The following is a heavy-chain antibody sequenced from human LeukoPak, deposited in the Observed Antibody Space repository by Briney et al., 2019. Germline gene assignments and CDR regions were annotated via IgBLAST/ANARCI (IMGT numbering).Heavy chain of an antibody. V-gene: IGHV3-21*01. Sequence: GGSLRLSCAASGFTFSNYNMNWVRQAPGKGLEWVSSITCSSTYIYYADSVKGRFTISRDNAKNSPYLQMNSLRAEDTAVYYCAELGITMIGGVWGKGTTVTISS. J-gene: IGHJ6*04. D-gene: IGHD3-10*02. CDR1: GFTFSNYN. CDR2: ITCSSTYI. CDR3: AELGITMIGGV.